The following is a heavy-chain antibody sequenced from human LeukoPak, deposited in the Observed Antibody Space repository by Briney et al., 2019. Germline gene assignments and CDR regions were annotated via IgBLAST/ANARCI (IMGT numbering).Heavy chain of an antibody. J-gene: IGHJ4*02. CDR1: GYTFAGYY. D-gene: IGHD3-10*01. Sequence: ASVKVSCKASGYTFAGYYMHWVRQAPGQGLEWMGRINPNSGGTNYAQKFQGRVTMTRDTSISTAYMELSRLRSDDTAVYYCARDYYGSGSYSSWYFDYWGQGTLVTVSS. CDR3: ARDYYGSGSYSSWYFDY. V-gene: IGHV1-2*06. CDR2: INPNSGGT.